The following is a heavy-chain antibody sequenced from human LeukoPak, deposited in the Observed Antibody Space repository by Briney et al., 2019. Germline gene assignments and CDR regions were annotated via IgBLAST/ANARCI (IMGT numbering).Heavy chain of an antibody. CDR1: GFTFSSYA. CDR2: ISGSGGST. CDR3: AKDADILTGYPAYNWFDP. V-gene: IGHV3-23*01. J-gene: IGHJ5*02. D-gene: IGHD3-9*01. Sequence: GGSLRLSCEASGFTFSSYAMSWVRQAPGKGLEWVSAISGSGGSTYYADSVKGRFTISRDNSKNTLYLQMNSLRAEDTAVYYCAKDADILTGYPAYNWFDPWGQGTLVTVSS.